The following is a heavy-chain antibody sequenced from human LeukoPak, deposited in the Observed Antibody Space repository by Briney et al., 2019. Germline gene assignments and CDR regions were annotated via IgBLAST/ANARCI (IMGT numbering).Heavy chain of an antibody. CDR3: ARVGDYYYYGMDV. Sequence: AGGSLRLSCAASGFTVSSNYMSWVRQAPGKGLEWISVIYSGGSTYYADSVKGRFTISRDNSKNTLYLQMNSLRAEDTAVYYCARVGDYYYYGMDVWGQGTTVTVSS. CDR2: IYSGGST. J-gene: IGHJ6*02. CDR1: GFTVSSNY. V-gene: IGHV3-53*01. D-gene: IGHD2-15*01.